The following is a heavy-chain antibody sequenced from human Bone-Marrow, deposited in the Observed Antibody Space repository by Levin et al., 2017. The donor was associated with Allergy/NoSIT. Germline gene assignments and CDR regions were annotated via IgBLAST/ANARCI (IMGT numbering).Heavy chain of an antibody. CDR3: ARDGQGHSSSPD. D-gene: IGHD6-6*01. Sequence: PGGSLRLSCAASGFTFSIYGMTWVRQAPGKGLEWVSTIIGSGSNTYYADSVKGRFTISRDNSRNTLYLQMNRLRVEDTAVYYCARDGQGHSSSPDWGQGTLVTVSS. CDR1: GFTFSIYG. V-gene: IGHV3-23*01. J-gene: IGHJ4*02. CDR2: IIGSGSNT.